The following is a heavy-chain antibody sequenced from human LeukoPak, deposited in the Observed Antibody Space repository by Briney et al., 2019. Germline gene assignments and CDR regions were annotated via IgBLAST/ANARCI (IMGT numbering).Heavy chain of an antibody. D-gene: IGHD3-10*01. Sequence: PSETLSLTCTVSGGSISSSSYYWGWIRQPPGKGLEWIGSIYYSGSTYYNPSLKSRVTISVDTSKNQFSLKLSSVTAADTAVYYCARKELRTFDYWGQGTLVTVSS. J-gene: IGHJ4*02. CDR1: GGSISSSSYY. V-gene: IGHV4-39*01. CDR2: IYYSGST. CDR3: ARKELRTFDY.